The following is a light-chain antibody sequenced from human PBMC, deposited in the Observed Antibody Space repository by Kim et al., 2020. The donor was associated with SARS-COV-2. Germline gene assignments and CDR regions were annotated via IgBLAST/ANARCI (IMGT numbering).Light chain of an antibody. CDR2: AAS. V-gene: IGKV1-27*01. CDR3: QKYNSAPRT. J-gene: IGKJ1*01. Sequence: ASVGDRVTITCRASQGISKYVAWYQQKPGKVPKLLIYAASTLQSGVPSRFSGSGSGTDFTLTISSLQPEDVATYDCQKYNSAPRTLGQGTKVDIK. CDR1: QGISKY.